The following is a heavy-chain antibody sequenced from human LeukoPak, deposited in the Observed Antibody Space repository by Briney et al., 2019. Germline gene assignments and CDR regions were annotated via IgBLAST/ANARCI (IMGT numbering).Heavy chain of an antibody. J-gene: IGHJ4*02. D-gene: IGHD3-10*01. CDR2: ISGSGGST. CDR1: GFTFSAYA. V-gene: IGHV3-23*01. CDR3: VKDRVDGSGSQFDY. Sequence: GGSLRLSCAASGFTFSAYAMSWVRQAPGKGLEWVTAISGSGGSTYYADSVKGRFTISRDNSKTTLSLHMNRLRAEDTVMYYCVKDRVDGSGSQFDYWGQGTLVTVSS.